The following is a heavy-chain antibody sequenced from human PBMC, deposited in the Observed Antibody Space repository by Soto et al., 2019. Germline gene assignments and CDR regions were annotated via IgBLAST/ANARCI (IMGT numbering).Heavy chain of an antibody. J-gene: IGHJ4*02. Sequence: QVQLVESGGGVVQPGRSLRLSCAASGFTFSSYAMHWVRQAPGKGLEWVAVISYDGSNKYYADSVKGRFTISRDNSKNTLYLQMNSLRAEDTAVYYCARAYEGDYFDYWGQGTLDTVSS. CDR1: GFTFSSYA. CDR2: ISYDGSNK. V-gene: IGHV3-30-3*01. D-gene: IGHD3-16*01. CDR3: ARAYEGDYFDY.